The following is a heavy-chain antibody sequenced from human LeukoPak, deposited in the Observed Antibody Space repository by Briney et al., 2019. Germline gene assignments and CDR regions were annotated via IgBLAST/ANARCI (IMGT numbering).Heavy chain of an antibody. CDR3: ARGLYGSGRRSLMAH. CDR2: INQDENEK. J-gene: IGHJ4*02. CDR1: GFPFHNYW. V-gene: IGHV3-7*01. Sequence: GGSLRLSCAASGFPFHNYWMTWVRQAPGKGLEWVTNINQDENEKYYLDSVKGRFTISRDNAETSLFLQMTSLRVEDTAIYYCARGLYGSGRRSLMAHWGPGTLVAVSS. D-gene: IGHD3-10*01.